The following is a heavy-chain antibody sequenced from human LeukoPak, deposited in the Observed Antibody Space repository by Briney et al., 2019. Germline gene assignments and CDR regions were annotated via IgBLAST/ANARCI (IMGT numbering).Heavy chain of an antibody. D-gene: IGHD1-26*01. CDR2: IYSGGNT. CDR3: ARDPYNGSYGDDYYYYMDV. CDR1: GLTVSSNC. J-gene: IGHJ6*03. Sequence: GGSLRLSCAASGLTVSSNCMSWVRQAPGKGLEWVSFIYSGGNTYYADSVKGRFTISRDNSKNTVHLQMNSLRAEDTAVYYCARDPYNGSYGDDYYYYMDVWGKGTTVTISS. V-gene: IGHV3-53*01.